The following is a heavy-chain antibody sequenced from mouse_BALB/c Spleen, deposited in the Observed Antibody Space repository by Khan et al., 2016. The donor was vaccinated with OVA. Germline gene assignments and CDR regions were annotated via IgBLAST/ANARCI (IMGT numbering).Heavy chain of an antibody. CDR3: AKWGTANYYAMDY. V-gene: IGHV2-3*01. CDR1: GFSLTSYG. Sequence: QVQLKESGPGLVAPSQSLSITCTVSGFSLTSYGVNRVRQPPGKGLEWLGVIWGDGNTNYHSTLMSRLSISKDNSQSQVFLKLSSLQTDDTATYFCAKWGTANYYAMDYWGQGTSVTVSS. D-gene: IGHD1-2*01. J-gene: IGHJ4*01. CDR2: IWGDGNT.